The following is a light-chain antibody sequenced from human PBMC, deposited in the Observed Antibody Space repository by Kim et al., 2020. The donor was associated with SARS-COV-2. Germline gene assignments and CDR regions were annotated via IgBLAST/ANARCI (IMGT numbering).Light chain of an antibody. J-gene: IGLJ6*01. CDR2: LEGSGSY. V-gene: IGLV4-60*03. Sequence: QPVLTQSSSASASLGSSVKLTCTLSSGHSSYIIAWHQQQPGKAPRYLMKLEGSGSYNKGSGVPDRFSGSSSGADRYLTISNLQSEDEADYYCETWDSNTHGDVFGSGTKVTVL. CDR1: SGHSSYI. CDR3: ETWDSNTHGDV.